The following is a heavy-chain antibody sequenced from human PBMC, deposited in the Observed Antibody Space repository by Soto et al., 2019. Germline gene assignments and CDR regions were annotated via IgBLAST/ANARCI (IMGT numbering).Heavy chain of an antibody. D-gene: IGHD2-2*01. Sequence: EVQLVESGGGLVQPGGSLRLSCAASGFTFSSYWMHWVRQAPVKGLVWVSRINSDGSSTTYADSVKGRFTISRDNAKNTLYLQMNSLRAEDTAVYYCARVETCSSTSCYSVFDYWGQGTLVTVSS. CDR3: ARVETCSSTSCYSVFDY. CDR1: GFTFSSYW. V-gene: IGHV3-74*03. J-gene: IGHJ4*02. CDR2: INSDGSST.